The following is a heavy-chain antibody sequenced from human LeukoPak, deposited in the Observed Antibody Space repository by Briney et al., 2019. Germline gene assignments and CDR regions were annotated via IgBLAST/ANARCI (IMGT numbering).Heavy chain of an antibody. CDR2: INHSGST. V-gene: IGHV4-34*01. CDR3: AARSYIAGFDY. Sequence: PSETLSLTCAVYGGSFSGYYWSWIRQPPGKGLEWIGEINHSGSTNYNPSLKSRVTISVDTSKNQFSLKLSSVTAADTAVYYCAARSYIAGFDYWGQGTLVTVSS. D-gene: IGHD1-26*01. J-gene: IGHJ4*02. CDR1: GGSFSGYY.